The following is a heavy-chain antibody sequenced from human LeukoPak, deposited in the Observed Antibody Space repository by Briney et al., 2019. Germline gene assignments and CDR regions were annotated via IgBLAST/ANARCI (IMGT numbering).Heavy chain of an antibody. D-gene: IGHD6-19*01. CDR2: IQSDGSTT. CDR1: GFTFTTYS. J-gene: IGHJ4*02. CDR3: ARALSSAWGLVDC. Sequence: PAGSLRLSCAASGFTFTTYSMHWVRQVPGKGLVWVSRIQSDGSTTYYADSVKGRFTIPRDNAKSTLYLQMDSLRAEDTAVYYCARALSSAWGLVDCWGQGTLVTVSS. V-gene: IGHV3-74*01.